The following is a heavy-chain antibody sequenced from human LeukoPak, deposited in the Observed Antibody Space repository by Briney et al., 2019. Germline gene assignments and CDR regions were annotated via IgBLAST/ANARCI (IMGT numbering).Heavy chain of an antibody. D-gene: IGHD6-13*01. J-gene: IGHJ5*02. CDR1: GFTFSSYS. V-gene: IGHV3-21*01. CDR3: ARGSGSSWYDAKGWFDP. Sequence: GGSLRLSCAASGFTFSSYSMNWVRQAPGKGLEWVSSISSSSSYIYYTDSVKGRFTISRDNAKNSLYLQMNSLRAEDTAVYYCARGSGSSWYDAKGWFDPWGQGTLVTVSS. CDR2: ISSSSSYI.